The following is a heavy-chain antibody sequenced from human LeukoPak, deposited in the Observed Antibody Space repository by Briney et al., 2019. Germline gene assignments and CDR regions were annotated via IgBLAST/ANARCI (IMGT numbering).Heavy chain of an antibody. CDR2: LYNAGST. D-gene: IGHD2-21*01. CDR1: GFIVSNNY. CDR3: ARDGESGDFDY. Sequence: GGSLRLSCVASGFIVSNNYMSWVRQAPGKGLEWVSVLYNAGSTYYADSVKGRFTISRDNSKNTLYLQMYSLRAEDTAVYYCARDGESGDFDYWGQGTLVTVSS. V-gene: IGHV3-53*01. J-gene: IGHJ4*02.